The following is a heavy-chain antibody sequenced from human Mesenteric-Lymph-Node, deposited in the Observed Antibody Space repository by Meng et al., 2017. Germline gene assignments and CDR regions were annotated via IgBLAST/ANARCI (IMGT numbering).Heavy chain of an antibody. CDR2: INAGNGNT. J-gene: IGHJ6*02. V-gene: IGHV1-3*01. CDR1: GYTFTSYA. CDR3: ASRSSSWYYYGMDV. Sequence: ASVKVSCKASGYTFTSYAMHWVRQAPGQRLEWMGWINAGNGNTKYSQKLQGRVTMTTDTSTSTAYMELRSLRSDDTAVYYCASRSSSWYYYGMDVWGQGTTVTVSS. D-gene: IGHD6-13*01.